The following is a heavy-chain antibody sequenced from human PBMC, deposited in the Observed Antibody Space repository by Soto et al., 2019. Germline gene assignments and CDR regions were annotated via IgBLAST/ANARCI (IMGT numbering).Heavy chain of an antibody. V-gene: IGHV1-3*01. CDR2: INAGNGNT. D-gene: IGHD3-10*01. Sequence: GASVKVSCKASGYTFTSYAMHLVRQAPGQKLEWMGWINAGNGNTKYSQKFQGRVTITRDTSASTAYMELSSLRSEDTAVYYCACNYGSGSKYYCSYMDVWRKGTTVTVSS. J-gene: IGHJ6*03. CDR1: GYTFTSYA. CDR3: ACNYGSGSKYYCSYMDV.